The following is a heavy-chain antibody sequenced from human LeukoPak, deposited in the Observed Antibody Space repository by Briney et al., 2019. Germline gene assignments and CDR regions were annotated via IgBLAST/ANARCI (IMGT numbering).Heavy chain of an antibody. J-gene: IGHJ4*02. V-gene: IGHV4-30-4*01. CDR1: GASISNYY. CDR3: ARVPPLSISVSGTGFF. D-gene: IGHD6-19*01. CDR2: IYYSGRT. Sequence: PSETLSLTCTVSGASISNYYCSWIRQPPGKGLEWIGYIYYSGRTYYKPSLKSRVTISVDTSKNQFSLKLSSVTAADTAVYYCARVPPLSISVSGTGFFWGQGTLVTVSS.